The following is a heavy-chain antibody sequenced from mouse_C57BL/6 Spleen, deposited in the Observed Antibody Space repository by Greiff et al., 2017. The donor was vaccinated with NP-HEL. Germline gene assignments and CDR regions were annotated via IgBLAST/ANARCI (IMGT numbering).Heavy chain of an antibody. D-gene: IGHD1-1*01. CDR1: GYTFTSYG. Sequence: QVQLQQSGAELARPGASVKLSCKASGYTFTSYGISWVKQRTGQGLEWIGEIYPRSGNTYYNEKFKGKATLTADKSSSTAYMELRSLTSEDSAVYFCARCDGSSPYWYFDVWGTGTTVTVSS. CDR3: ARCDGSSPYWYFDV. CDR2: IYPRSGNT. J-gene: IGHJ1*03. V-gene: IGHV1-81*01.